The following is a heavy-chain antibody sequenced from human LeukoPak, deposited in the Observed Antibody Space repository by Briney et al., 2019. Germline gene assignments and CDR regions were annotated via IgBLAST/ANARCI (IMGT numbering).Heavy chain of an antibody. Sequence: GGSLRLSCAASGLTFSSYWMNSVRQAPGKGLEGVANIKQDGSEKYYVDSVKGRFTISRDNAKNSLYLQMNSLRAEDTAVYYCARACESSSPGFMDVWGKGTTVTVSS. CDR1: GLTFSSYW. J-gene: IGHJ6*03. D-gene: IGHD6-13*01. V-gene: IGHV3-7*01. CDR3: ARACESSSPGFMDV. CDR2: IKQDGSEK.